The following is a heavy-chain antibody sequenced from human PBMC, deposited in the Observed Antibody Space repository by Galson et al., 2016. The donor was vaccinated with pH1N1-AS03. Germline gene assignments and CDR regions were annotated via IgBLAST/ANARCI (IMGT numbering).Heavy chain of an antibody. CDR2: INHSGST. CDR3: ARLGPQPRYSHGWSHLHYYYPMDV. Sequence: SETLSLTCAVYGESFSSYYGSWIRQPPGKGLEWIGEINHSGSTNYNPSLKSRVTISVDTSKSQFSLKLTSVTAADTAVYYCARLGPQPRYSHGWSHLHYYYPMDVWGQGTTVTVSS. J-gene: IGHJ6*02. CDR1: GESFSSYY. D-gene: IGHD6-19*01. V-gene: IGHV4-34*01.